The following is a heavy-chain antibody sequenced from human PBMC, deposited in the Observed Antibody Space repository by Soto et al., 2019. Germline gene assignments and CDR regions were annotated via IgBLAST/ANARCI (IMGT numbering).Heavy chain of an antibody. Sequence: NTSETLSLTCIVSGGSVSSGSYYWSWIRQPPGKGLEWIGYIYYSGSTDYNPSLKSRVTLSLDTSKNQFSLNLSSVTAADTAVYYCARVPRSPLRVGGGYIFDMWGQGTMVTVSS. CDR1: GGSVSSGSYY. D-gene: IGHD5-12*01. CDR2: IYYSGST. CDR3: ARVPRSPLRVGGGYIFDM. J-gene: IGHJ3*02. V-gene: IGHV4-61*01.